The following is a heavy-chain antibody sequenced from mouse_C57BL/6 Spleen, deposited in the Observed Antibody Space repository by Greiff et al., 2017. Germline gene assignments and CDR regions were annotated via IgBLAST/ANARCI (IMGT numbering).Heavy chain of an antibody. V-gene: IGHV1-64*01. J-gene: IGHJ4*01. CDR1: GYTFTSYW. CDR2: IHPNSGST. Sequence: VQLQQSGAELVKPGASVKLSCKASGYTFTSYWMHWVKQRPGQGLEWIGMIHPNSGSTNYNEKFKSKATLTVDKSSSTAYMQLSSLTSEDSAVYYCAKGDAYYAMDYWGQGTSVTVSS. CDR3: AKGDAYYAMDY.